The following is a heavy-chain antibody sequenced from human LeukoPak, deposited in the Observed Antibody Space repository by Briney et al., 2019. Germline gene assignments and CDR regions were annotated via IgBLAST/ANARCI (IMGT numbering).Heavy chain of an antibody. Sequence: ASVKVSCKASRYTFTSYGISWVRQAPGQGLEWMGLISAYNGNTNYAQKLQGRVTMTTDTSTSTAYMELRSLRSDDTAVYYCARALVGYYDSSGYDWDWFDPWGQGTLVTVSS. V-gene: IGHV1-18*01. CDR1: RYTFTSYG. D-gene: IGHD3-22*01. CDR2: ISAYNGNT. CDR3: ARALVGYYDSSGYDWDWFDP. J-gene: IGHJ5*02.